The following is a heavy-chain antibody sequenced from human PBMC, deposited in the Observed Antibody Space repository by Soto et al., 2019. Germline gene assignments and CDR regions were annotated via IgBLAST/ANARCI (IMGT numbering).Heavy chain of an antibody. CDR3: AKLVDKSLDDY. J-gene: IGHJ4*02. D-gene: IGHD3-16*01. CDR1: GFTFSTSD. V-gene: IGHV3-30*18. CDR2: VSYDERNI. Sequence: GGSLRLSCVASGFTFSTSDMHWVRQAPGQGLEWVAVVSYDERNIYYADSVKGRFSVSRDNSKNTLLLHMNSLRAEDTAVYFCAKLVDKSLDDYWGQGALVTVSS.